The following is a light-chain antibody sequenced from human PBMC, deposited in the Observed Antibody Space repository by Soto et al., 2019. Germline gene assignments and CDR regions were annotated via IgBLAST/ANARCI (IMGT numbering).Light chain of an antibody. Sequence: IEFTETTGSVGWAAGERATLSGRASQSVSTSYLAWYQQKPGPAPRLLVYGASSRAPGIPDRFSGSGSGTDFTLTISRLEPEDFAVYYCQQYGSSRAFGQGTKVDI. V-gene: IGKV3-20*01. CDR2: GAS. CDR3: QQYGSSRA. CDR1: QSVSTSY. J-gene: IGKJ1*01.